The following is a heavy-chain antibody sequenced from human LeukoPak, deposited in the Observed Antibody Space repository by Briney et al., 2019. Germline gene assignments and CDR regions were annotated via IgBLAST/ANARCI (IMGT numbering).Heavy chain of an antibody. V-gene: IGHV4-34*01. D-gene: IGHD6-19*01. CDR1: GGSFSGYY. CDR2: INHSGST. CDR3: ARVGPVAGTSGFDY. J-gene: IGHJ4*02. Sequence: SETLSLTCTVSGGSFSGYYWSWLRQPPRKGLEWIGEINHSGSTNYNPSLKSRVTISVDTSKNQFSLKLTSVTAADTAVYYCARVGPVAGTSGFDYWGQGTLVTVSS.